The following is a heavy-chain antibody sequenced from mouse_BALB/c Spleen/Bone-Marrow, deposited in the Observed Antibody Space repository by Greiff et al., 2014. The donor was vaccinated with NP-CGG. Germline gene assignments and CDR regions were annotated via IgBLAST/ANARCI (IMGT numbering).Heavy chain of an antibody. J-gene: IGHJ4*01. D-gene: IGHD2-10*02. CDR2: ISSGGST. V-gene: IGHV5-6-5*01. CDR3: AREEYGQKVYAMDY. Sequence: EVQVVESGGGLVKPGGSLKLSCEASGFTFSSYAMSWVRQTPEKRLEWVASISSGGSTYYPDSVKGRFTISRDNARNILYLQMSSLRSEDTAMYYCAREEYGQKVYAMDYWGQGTSVTVSS. CDR1: GFTFSSYA.